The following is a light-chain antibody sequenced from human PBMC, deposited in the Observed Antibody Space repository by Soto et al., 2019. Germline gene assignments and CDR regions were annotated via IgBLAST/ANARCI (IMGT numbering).Light chain of an antibody. CDR1: QSVGSN. Sequence: EIVMTQSPATLSVSPGERATLSCRASQSVGSNLAWYQQKPGQAPRLLIYGASTRATGIPARFSGGGSGTEFTLTISSLQSEDFPVYYCQQYNNWPPRTFGQGTKVEIK. V-gene: IGKV3-15*01. CDR3: QQYNNWPPRT. J-gene: IGKJ1*01. CDR2: GAS.